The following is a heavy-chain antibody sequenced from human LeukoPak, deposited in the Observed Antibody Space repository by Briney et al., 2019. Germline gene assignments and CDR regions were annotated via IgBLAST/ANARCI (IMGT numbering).Heavy chain of an antibody. J-gene: IGHJ5*02. Sequence: SVKVSCKASGGTSSSYTISWVRQAPGQGLEWIGRIIPILGIANYAQKFQGRVAITADKSTSTAYMELSSLRSEDTALYYCAREDSNYVSWFDPWGQGTLVTVSS. CDR3: AREDSNYVSWFDP. V-gene: IGHV1-69*04. CDR2: IIPILGIA. CDR1: GGTSSSYT. D-gene: IGHD4-11*01.